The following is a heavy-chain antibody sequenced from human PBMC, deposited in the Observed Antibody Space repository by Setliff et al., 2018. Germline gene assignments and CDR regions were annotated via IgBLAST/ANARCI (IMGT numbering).Heavy chain of an antibody. Sequence: PSETLSLTCAVYVGSFSGFHWRWIRQSPGKGLDWIGKINHSGSTNYNPSLKSRVTISIDTSKDQFSLKLISMTAADTAVYYCARGRNIAARLLDSWGQGTLVTVSS. J-gene: IGHJ4*02. CDR2: INHSGST. CDR1: VGSFSGFH. D-gene: IGHD6-6*01. V-gene: IGHV4-34*01. CDR3: ARGRNIAARLLDS.